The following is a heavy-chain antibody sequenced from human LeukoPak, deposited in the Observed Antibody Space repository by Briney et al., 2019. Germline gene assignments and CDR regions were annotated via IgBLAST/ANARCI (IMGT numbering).Heavy chain of an antibody. CDR3: ARARTISDAFDY. CDR2: ISSSSSYI. D-gene: IGHD1/OR15-1a*01. J-gene: IGHJ4*02. V-gene: IGHV3-21*01. CDR1: GFTFSSYS. Sequence: GGSLRLSCAASGFTFSSYSMNWVRQAPGMGLEWVSSISSSSSYIYYADSVKGRFTISRDNAKNSLYLQMNSLRAEDTAVYYCARARTISDAFDYWGQGTLVTVSS.